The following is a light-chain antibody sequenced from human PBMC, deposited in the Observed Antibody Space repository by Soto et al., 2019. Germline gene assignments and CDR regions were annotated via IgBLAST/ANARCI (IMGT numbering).Light chain of an antibody. V-gene: IGKV3-15*01. J-gene: IGKJ1*01. CDR3: EQYGSSPRT. CDR2: GAS. Sequence: EIVMTQSPATLSVSPGERATLSCRASQSVRSNFAWYQQKPGQAPRLLIYGASTRATGIPARFSGSGSGTEFTLTISSLQSEDFAVYYCEQYGSSPRTFGQGTKVDIK. CDR1: QSVRSN.